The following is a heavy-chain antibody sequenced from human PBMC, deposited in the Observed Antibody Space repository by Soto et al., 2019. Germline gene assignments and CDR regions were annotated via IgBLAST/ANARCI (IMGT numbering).Heavy chain of an antibody. D-gene: IGHD3-3*01. CDR3: AKANTNNYYFEC. J-gene: IGHJ4*02. V-gene: IGHV1-46*01. CDR1: GYTFTNYY. Sequence: GASVKVSCKASGYTFTNYYMHWVRQAPGQGLEWMGIINPSSGSTTYAQKFQGRVTMTRDTSTTTVYMELSSLRSEDTAIYYCAKANTNNYYFECWGEGGLVNVSS. CDR2: INPSSGST.